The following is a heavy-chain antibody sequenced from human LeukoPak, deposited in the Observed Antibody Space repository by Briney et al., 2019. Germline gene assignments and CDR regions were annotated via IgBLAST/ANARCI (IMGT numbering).Heavy chain of an antibody. V-gene: IGHV4-38-2*02. CDR3: ARGPLAVAGTRSYWYFDL. J-gene: IGHJ2*01. Sequence: SETLSLTCTVSGYSISSGYYWGWIRQPPGKGLEWIGSIYHSGSTYYNPSLKSRVTISVDTSKNQFSLKLSSVTAADTAVYYCARGPLAVAGTRSYWYFDLWGRGTLVTVSS. CDR2: IYHSGST. CDR1: GYSISSGYY. D-gene: IGHD6-19*01.